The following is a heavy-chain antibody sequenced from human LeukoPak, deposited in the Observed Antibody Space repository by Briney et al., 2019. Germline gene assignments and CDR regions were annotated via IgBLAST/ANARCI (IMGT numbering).Heavy chain of an antibody. Sequence: GGSLRLSCAASGFTFSSYWMSWVRQAPGKGLEWVANIKQDGSEKYYVDSVKGRFTISRGNAKNSLYLQMNSLRAEDTAVYYCARDPEVVVAATGGYYFDYWGQGTLVTVSS. V-gene: IGHV3-7*05. CDR1: GFTFSSYW. J-gene: IGHJ4*02. D-gene: IGHD2-15*01. CDR2: IKQDGSEK. CDR3: ARDPEVVVAATGGYYFDY.